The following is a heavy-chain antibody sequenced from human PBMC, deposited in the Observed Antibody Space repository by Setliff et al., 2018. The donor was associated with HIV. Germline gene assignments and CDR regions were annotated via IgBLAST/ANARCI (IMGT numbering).Heavy chain of an antibody. CDR2: IKQDGSEK. J-gene: IGHJ4*02. CDR3: ARELQWSRDSGREEDY. V-gene: IGHV3-7*01. D-gene: IGHD1-26*01. CDR1: GFTFSNYW. Sequence: PGGSLRLSCAASGFTFSNYWMSWVRQAPGKGLEWVANIKQDGSEKNYVDSVKGRFTISRDNAKNSLYMQRNSLRAEDTAVYYCARELQWSRDSGREEDYWGQGTLVTVSS.